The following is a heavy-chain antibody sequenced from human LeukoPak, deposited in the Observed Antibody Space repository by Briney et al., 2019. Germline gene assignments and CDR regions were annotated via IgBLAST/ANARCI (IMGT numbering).Heavy chain of an antibody. CDR1: GFTFTSSA. CDR2: IVVGSGNT. J-gene: IGHJ6*02. Sequence: SVKVSCKASGFTFTSSAMQWVRQARGQRLEWIGWIVVGSGNTNYAQKFQERVTITRDMSTSTAYMELSSLRSEDTAVFYCAAGTRFLEWLLSGYYYYGMDVWGQGTTVTVSS. V-gene: IGHV1-58*02. D-gene: IGHD3-3*01. CDR3: AAGTRFLEWLLSGYYYYGMDV.